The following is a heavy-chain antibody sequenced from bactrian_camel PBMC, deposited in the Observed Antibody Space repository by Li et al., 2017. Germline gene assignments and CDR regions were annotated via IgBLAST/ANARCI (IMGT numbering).Heavy chain of an antibody. J-gene: IGHJ4*01. CDR1: GSTISSMC. CDR3: AARWPSTANCDSDLHEYNY. CDR2: IDRDGKA. V-gene: IGHV3S53*01. D-gene: IGHD3*01. Sequence: HVQLVESGGGSVQAGGSLRLSCEVSGSTISSMCMAWFRQAPGKEREGVAFIDRDGKARYADSVSGRFTISHDNAGNTVYLQMNSLKPEDTAIYFCAARWPSTANCDSDLHEYNYWGQGTQVTV.